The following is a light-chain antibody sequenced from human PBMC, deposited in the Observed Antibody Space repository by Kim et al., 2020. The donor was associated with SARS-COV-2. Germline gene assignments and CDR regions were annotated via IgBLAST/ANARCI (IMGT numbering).Light chain of an antibody. Sequence: QSVLTQPPSTSGTPGQRVTISCSGSSSNIGHNSVNWYQQLPGTAPKLLIFSTDQRPSGVPDRFSASKSGTAASLAINGLQSDDDADYFCSTWDDGLNAVVFGGGTRLTVL. CDR1: SSNIGHNS. CDR3: STWDDGLNAVV. V-gene: IGLV1-44*01. J-gene: IGLJ2*01. CDR2: STD.